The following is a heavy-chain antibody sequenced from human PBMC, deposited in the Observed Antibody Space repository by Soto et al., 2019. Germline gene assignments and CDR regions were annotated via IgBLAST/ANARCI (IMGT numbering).Heavy chain of an antibody. CDR1: GFSLSTSGVG. J-gene: IGHJ3*01. CDR2: IYWSGDE. D-gene: IGHD6-6*01. CDR3: ARGLATLPVFAFDV. V-gene: IGHV2-5*01. Sequence: SGPTLVNPTQTLTLTCSFSGFSLSTSGVGVGWVRQPPGKALEWLALIYWSGDEHYRASLKSRLTLTKATSKHQVVLIMTNMDPVDTATYYCARGLATLPVFAFDVWGQGTTVTVSS.